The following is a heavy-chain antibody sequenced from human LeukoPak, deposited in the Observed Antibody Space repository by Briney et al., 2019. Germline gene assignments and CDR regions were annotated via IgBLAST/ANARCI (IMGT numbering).Heavy chain of an antibody. CDR2: IIPMFGTA. CDR3: ATTSSGWHYFDY. D-gene: IGHD6-19*01. Sequence: SVKVSCKASGGTFISYAWVRQAPGQGLEWMGGIIPMFGTAKYAQKFQGRVTMTRDTSTSTVYMELSSLRSEDTAVYYCATTSSGWHYFDYWGQGTLVTVSS. CDR1: GGTFISYA. J-gene: IGHJ4*02. V-gene: IGHV1-69*05.